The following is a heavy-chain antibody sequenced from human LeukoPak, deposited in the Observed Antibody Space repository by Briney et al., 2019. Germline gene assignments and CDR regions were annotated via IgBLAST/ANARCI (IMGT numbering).Heavy chain of an antibody. Sequence: PGRSLRLSCAASGFXLSTYGIHWVRQAPGKGLEWVAVISSDGSNKFYADSVKGRFTISRDGSKNTLYLQMNSLRPDDTAVYHCARDRSGYRHECDYWGQGTLVTVSS. CDR3: ARDRSGYRHECDY. J-gene: IGHJ4*02. CDR2: ISSDGSNK. CDR1: GFXLSTYG. V-gene: IGHV3-30*03. D-gene: IGHD3-3*01.